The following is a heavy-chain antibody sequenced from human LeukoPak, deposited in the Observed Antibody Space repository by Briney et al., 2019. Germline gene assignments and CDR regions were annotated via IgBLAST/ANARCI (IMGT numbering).Heavy chain of an antibody. CDR1: GFTFRSYG. CDR2: LSYDGSVT. Sequence: GGSLRLSCVASGFTFRSYGMHWVRQAPGKGLEWVAVLSYDGSVTYYADAVKGRFRISRDNAASSQFLQMNSLRPEDTARYFCARDRAVGGTLGAIDMWGQGTMVTVSS. D-gene: IGHD6-13*01. V-gene: IGHV3-30*19. CDR3: ARDRAVGGTLGAIDM. J-gene: IGHJ3*02.